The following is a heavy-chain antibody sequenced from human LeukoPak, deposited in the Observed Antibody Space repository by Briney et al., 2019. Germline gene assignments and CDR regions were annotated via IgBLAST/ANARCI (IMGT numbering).Heavy chain of an antibody. CDR1: GGSFSGDY. V-gene: IGHV4-34*01. D-gene: IGHD4-11*01. CDR3: ARGVRGYSNPYYMDV. CDR2: INHSGST. J-gene: IGHJ6*03. Sequence: SETLSLTCAVYGGSFSGDYWSWLRQPPGKGLEWIGEINHSGSTNYNPSLKSRVTISVDTSKNQFSLKLSSVTAADTAVYYCARGVRGYSNPYYMDVWGKGTTVTVSS.